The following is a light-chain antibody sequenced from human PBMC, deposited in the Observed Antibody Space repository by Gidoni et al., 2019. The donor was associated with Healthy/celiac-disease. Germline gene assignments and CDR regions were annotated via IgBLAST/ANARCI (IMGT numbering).Light chain of an antibody. CDR2: AAS. CDR3: QQYYSCPRT. V-gene: IGKV1D-8*01. Sequence: VIWRTQSPSLLSASTGDRVTISCRMRQGISSYSAWYQQKPGKAPELLIYAASTWQSGVPSRFSGSGSGTDFTLTISCLQSEDFATYYCQQYYSCPRTFGQXTKLEIK. CDR1: QGISSY. J-gene: IGKJ2*01.